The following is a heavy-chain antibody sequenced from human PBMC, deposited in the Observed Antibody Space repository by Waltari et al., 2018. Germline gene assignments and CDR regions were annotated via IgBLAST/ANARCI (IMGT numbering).Heavy chain of an antibody. D-gene: IGHD6-25*01. CDR1: GYTFTGYY. Sequence: QVQLVQSGAEVKKPGASVKVSCKASGYTFTGYYMPWVRQAPGKGLEWMGRINPNSGGTNYAQKFQGRVTMTRDTSISTAYMELSRLRSDDTAVYYCARQYAAGGWADYWGQGTLVTVSS. V-gene: IGHV1-2*06. CDR2: INPNSGGT. J-gene: IGHJ4*02. CDR3: ARQYAAGGWADY.